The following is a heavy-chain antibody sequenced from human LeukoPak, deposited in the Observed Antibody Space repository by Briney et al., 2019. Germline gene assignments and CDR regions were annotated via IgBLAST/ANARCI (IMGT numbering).Heavy chain of an antibody. CDR2: IKQDGSEK. D-gene: IGHD6-13*01. Sequence: GGSLRLSCAASGFTFSSNWMSWVRQAPGKGLEWVANIKQDGSEKYYVDSVKGRFTISRDNAKNSLYLQMNSLRAEDTAVYYCARAVAAAAVYYFDYWGQGTLVTVSS. V-gene: IGHV3-7*03. CDR3: ARAVAAAAVYYFDY. CDR1: GFTFSSNW. J-gene: IGHJ4*02.